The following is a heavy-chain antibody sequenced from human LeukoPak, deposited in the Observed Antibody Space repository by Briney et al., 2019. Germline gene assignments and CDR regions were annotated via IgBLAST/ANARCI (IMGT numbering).Heavy chain of an antibody. CDR3: ARGSVTSLRHFVY. Sequence: GGSLRLSCAASGFTISDNYMSWIRQAPGKGLEWITYISSSGSSIYYADSVKGRFTISRDNAQNSVHLQMNSLRAEDTAVYYCARGSVTSLRHFVYWGQGALVTVSS. CDR1: GFTISDNY. J-gene: IGHJ4*02. V-gene: IGHV3-11*01. D-gene: IGHD2-21*02. CDR2: ISSSGSSI.